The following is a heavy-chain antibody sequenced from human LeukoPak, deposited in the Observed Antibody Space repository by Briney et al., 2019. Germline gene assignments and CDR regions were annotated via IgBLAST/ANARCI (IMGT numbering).Heavy chain of an antibody. D-gene: IGHD3-10*01. CDR1: GSSITSVSY. Sequence: PSETLSLTCSVSGSSITSVSYWAWIRQTPEKGLEWIGSLSHSGATYYNPSLTSRLSTSVDTSNNRFSLTLRSVTAADTAVYYCARVGSSNSHYDSWGPGTLVTVSS. V-gene: IGHV4-38-2*02. CDR3: ARVGSSNSHYDS. CDR2: LSHSGAT. J-gene: IGHJ4*02.